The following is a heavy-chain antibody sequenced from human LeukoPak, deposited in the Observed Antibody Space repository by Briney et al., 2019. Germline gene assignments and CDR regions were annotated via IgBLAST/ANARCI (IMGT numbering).Heavy chain of an antibody. CDR3: ARASSGGDYVWYFDY. J-gene: IGHJ4*02. CDR2: INPSGGST. CDR1: GYTFTSYY. V-gene: IGHV1-46*01. D-gene: IGHD4-17*01. Sequence: ASVKVSCKASGYTFTSYYMHLVRQAPGQGLEWMGIINPSGGSTSYAQKFQGRVTMTRDTSTSTVYMELSSLRSEDTAVYYCARASSGGDYVWYFDYWGQGTLVTVSS.